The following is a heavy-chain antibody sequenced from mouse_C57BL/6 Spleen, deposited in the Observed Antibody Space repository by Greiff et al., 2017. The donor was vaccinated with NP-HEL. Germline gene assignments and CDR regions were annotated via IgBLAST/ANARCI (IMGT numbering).Heavy chain of an antibody. V-gene: IGHV1-53*01. J-gene: IGHJ4*01. D-gene: IGHD1-1*01. CDR3: AREGDYYGRSYRAYSMDY. CDR2: IKPSNGGT. CDR1: GYTFTSYW. Sequence: VQLQQPGTELVKPGASVKLSCKASGYTFTSYWMHWVKQRPGQGLEWIGNIKPSNGGTNYNEKFKSKATLTVDKSSSTAYMQLSSLTSEDSAVYYCAREGDYYGRSYRAYSMDYWGQGTSVTVSS.